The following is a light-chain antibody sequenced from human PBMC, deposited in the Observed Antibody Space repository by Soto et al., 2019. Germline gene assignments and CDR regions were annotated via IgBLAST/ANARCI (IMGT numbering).Light chain of an antibody. CDR2: TNN. CDR3: AAWDDSLGAYV. V-gene: IGLV1-44*01. J-gene: IGLJ1*01. CDR1: NSNIGTNT. Sequence: QSVRTQPPSASATPGQRVTSSCSGSNSNIGTNTVNWYQQLPGTAPRLLIYTNNQRPSGVPQRFSGSKTGTSASLAIGGLQSEDGADYYCAAWDDSLGAYVFGTGTKVTVL.